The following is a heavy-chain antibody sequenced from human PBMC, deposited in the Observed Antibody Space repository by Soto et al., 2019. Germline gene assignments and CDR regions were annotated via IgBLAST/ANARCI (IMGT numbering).Heavy chain of an antibody. J-gene: IGHJ6*02. CDR1: GFTFSSYG. D-gene: IGHD1-7*01. Sequence: GGSLRLSCAASGFTFSSYGMHWVRQAPGKGLEWVAVISYDGSNKYYADSVKGRFTISRDNSKNTLYLQMNSLRAEDTAVYYCAKDTSSRNWNYGEGGMDVWGQGTTVTVSS. CDR3: AKDTSSRNWNYGEGGMDV. V-gene: IGHV3-30*18. CDR2: ISYDGSNK.